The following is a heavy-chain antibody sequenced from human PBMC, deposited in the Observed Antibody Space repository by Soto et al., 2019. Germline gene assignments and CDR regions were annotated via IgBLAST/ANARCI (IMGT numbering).Heavy chain of an antibody. J-gene: IGHJ6*02. CDR1: GFTFSNYW. V-gene: IGHV3-7*03. D-gene: IGHD3-3*01. Sequence: LRLSCAASGFTFSNYWMTWVRQAPGKGLEWVANIRQDGSEGPYVNSVKGRFTISRDNSKNTLYLQMNSLGAEDTAVYYCARGIPTVGYYDFWSGSGMDVWCQGTTVTVSS. CDR2: IRQDGSEG. CDR3: ARGIPTVGYYDFWSGSGMDV.